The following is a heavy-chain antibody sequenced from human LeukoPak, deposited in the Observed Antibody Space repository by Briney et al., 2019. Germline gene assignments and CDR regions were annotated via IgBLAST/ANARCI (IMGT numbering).Heavy chain of an antibody. CDR2: IYSGGST. CDR3: ARDPRGTDTEGY. Sequence: PGGSLRLSCAASGFTVSSNYMSWVRQAPGKGLEWVSVIYSGGSTYYADSVKGRFTISRDNSKNTLYLQMNSLRAEDTAVYHCARDPRGTDTEGYWGQGTLVTVSS. CDR1: GFTVSSNY. D-gene: IGHD1-14*01. J-gene: IGHJ4*02. V-gene: IGHV3-66*02.